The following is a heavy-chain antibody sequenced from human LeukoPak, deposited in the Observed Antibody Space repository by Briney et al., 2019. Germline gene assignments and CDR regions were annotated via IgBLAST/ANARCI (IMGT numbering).Heavy chain of an antibody. Sequence: GGSLRLSCAASGFTVSSNYMNWVRQAPGKGLEWVSVIYRGGSTYYADSVKGRFTISRDNSKNTVHLQMNSLRAEDTAVYYCARDETYYYDSSGYHAFDIWGQGTMVTVSS. J-gene: IGHJ3*02. CDR3: ARDETYYYDSSGYHAFDI. CDR1: GFTVSSNY. D-gene: IGHD3-22*01. V-gene: IGHV3-66*01. CDR2: IYRGGST.